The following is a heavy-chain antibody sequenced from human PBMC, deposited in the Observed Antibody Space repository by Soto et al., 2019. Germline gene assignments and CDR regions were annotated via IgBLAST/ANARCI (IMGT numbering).Heavy chain of an antibody. D-gene: IGHD3-9*01. Sequence: GGSLRLSCAASGFTFSSYAMSWVRQAPGKGLEWVSAISGSGGSTYYADSVKGRFRISRDTAKSIVFLQMNSLRSEDTAVYFCAKDLTVYYDLMASWTEGVFDFWGQGTLVTVSS. CDR1: GFTFSSYA. CDR3: AKDLTVYYDLMASWTEGVFDF. J-gene: IGHJ4*02. CDR2: ISGSGGST. V-gene: IGHV3-23*01.